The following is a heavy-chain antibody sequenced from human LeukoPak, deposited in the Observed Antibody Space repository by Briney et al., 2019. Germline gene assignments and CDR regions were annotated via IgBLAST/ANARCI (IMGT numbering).Heavy chain of an antibody. D-gene: IGHD3-22*01. J-gene: IGHJ4*02. CDR1: GGSISSYY. V-gene: IGHV4-59*12. Sequence: SETLSLTCTVSGGSISSYYWSWIRQPPGEGLEWIGYIYYSGSTYYNPSLKSRVAISVDTSKNQFSLTVSSVTAADTAVYYCTRDVPRSSGYPDNWGQGTLVTVSS. CDR2: IYYSGST. CDR3: TRDVPRSSGYPDN.